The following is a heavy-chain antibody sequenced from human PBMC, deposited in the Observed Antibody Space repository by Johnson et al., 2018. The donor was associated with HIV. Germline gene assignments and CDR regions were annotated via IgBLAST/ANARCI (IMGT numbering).Heavy chain of an antibody. V-gene: IGHV3-30*02. CDR1: GYIFSSYG. CDR3: AREGDDLDAFDI. J-gene: IGHJ3*02. Sequence: QVQLVESGGGVVQRGGSLRLACAASGYIFSSYGMHWVRQAPGKGLEWVAFIRYDGSNKYYADSVKGRLTISRGYSKNTLYLQMNSLRAEDTAVYYCAREGDDLDAFDIWGQGTMVTVSS. CDR2: IRYDGSNK.